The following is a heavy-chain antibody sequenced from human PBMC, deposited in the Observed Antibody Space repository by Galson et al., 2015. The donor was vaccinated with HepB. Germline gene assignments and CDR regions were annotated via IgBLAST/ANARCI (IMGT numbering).Heavy chain of an antibody. CDR3: ARQAIGYSSRGDVTDL. V-gene: IGHV5-10-1*01. Sequence: QSGAEVKKPGESLRISCHGSGYNFTNYWVTWVRQMPGEGLEWMGKIDPVDSYTNYSPSFQGHVTISTDKSISTAYLQWSSLKASYPPRYHCARQAIGYSSRGDVTDLGGPGTLVTLPS. J-gene: IGHJ3*01. CDR1: GYNFTNYW. CDR2: IDPVDSYT. D-gene: IGHD6-19*01.